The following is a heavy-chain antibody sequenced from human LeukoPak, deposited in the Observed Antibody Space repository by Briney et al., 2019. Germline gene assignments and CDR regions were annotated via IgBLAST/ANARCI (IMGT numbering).Heavy chain of an antibody. CDR2: ISYDGSNK. J-gene: IGHJ4*02. CDR3: ARVVVVAATLDY. CDR1: GFTFSSYA. Sequence: PGGSLRLSCAASGFTFSSYAMHWVRQAPGTGLEWVAVISYDGSNKYYADSVKGRFTISRDNSKSTLYLQMNSLRAEDTAVYYCARVVVVAATLDYWGQGTLVTVSS. D-gene: IGHD2-15*01. V-gene: IGHV3-30-3*01.